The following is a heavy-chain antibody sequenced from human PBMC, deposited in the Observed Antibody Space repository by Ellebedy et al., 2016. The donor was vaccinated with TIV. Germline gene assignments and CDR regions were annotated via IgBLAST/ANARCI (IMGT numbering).Heavy chain of an antibody. J-gene: IGHJ4*02. V-gene: IGHV3-23*01. Sequence: GESLKISCAASGFTFSHHAMSWVRQAPGMGLEWVSTISGSGSDTYYPDSVKGRFTITRDNSKNTVYLQMRSLRAEDTAIYYCARSYSSSWLYFDYWGQGTLVTVSS. CDR2: ISGSGSDT. D-gene: IGHD6-13*01. CDR1: GFTFSHHA. CDR3: ARSYSSSWLYFDY.